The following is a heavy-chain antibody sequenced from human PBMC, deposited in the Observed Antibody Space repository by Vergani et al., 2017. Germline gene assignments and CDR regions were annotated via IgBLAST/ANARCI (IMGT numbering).Heavy chain of an antibody. D-gene: IGHD5-12*01. V-gene: IGHV3-23*01. CDR3: AKAKPRNSGYDYLYYYHAMDV. CDR2: ISGSGGST. Sequence: EVQLLESGGDLVQPGGSLRLSCAASGFTFNHYAMNWVRQAPGKGLEWVSGISGSGGSTYYAGSVKGRFTISRDSSKNTLYLQMDSLSAEDTAVYYCAKAKPRNSGYDYLYYYHAMDVWGQGTTVTVSS. J-gene: IGHJ6*02. CDR1: GFTFNHYA.